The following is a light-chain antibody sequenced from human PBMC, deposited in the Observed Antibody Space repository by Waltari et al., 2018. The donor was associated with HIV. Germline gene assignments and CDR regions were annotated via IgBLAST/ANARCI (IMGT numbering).Light chain of an antibody. CDR3: QQFRTYPRT. V-gene: IGKV1-13*02. J-gene: IGKJ2*01. CDR2: DAS. Sequence: AIQLAQSPSSLSAYVGDRVTITCRASQGVRNALAWYQQKPGRPPKLLIYDASTLEGGVPSRSSGSLSGTYCNLNISNLQHEESATYYYQQFRTYPRTCGQWATLEIK. CDR1: QGVRNA.